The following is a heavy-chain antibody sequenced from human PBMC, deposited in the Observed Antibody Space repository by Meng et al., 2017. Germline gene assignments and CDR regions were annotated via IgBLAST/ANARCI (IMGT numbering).Heavy chain of an antibody. J-gene: IGHJ4*02. CDR1: GGSVGSGNYY. Sequence: QVRLQGSGPGLVRPSETRSLTCTVSGGSVGSGNYYWSWIRQPPGKGLEWIGYIVYSGSTTYNPSLKTRVTISVDTSKNQFSLKLTSVTAADTAVYFCARDVGGDYETLFDYWGQGTLVTVSS. D-gene: IGHD4-17*01. CDR3: ARDVGGDYETLFDY. CDR2: IVYSGST. V-gene: IGHV4-61*01.